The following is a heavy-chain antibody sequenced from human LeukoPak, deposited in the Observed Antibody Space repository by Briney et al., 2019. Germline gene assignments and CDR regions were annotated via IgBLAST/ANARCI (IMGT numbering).Heavy chain of an antibody. D-gene: IGHD3-10*02. V-gene: IGHV3-48*03. Sequence: GGSLRLSCAASGFTFSSYEMNWVRQAPGEGLEWVSYISSRGSTIYYADSVKGRFTISRDNAKNSLYLQMNSLRAEDTAVYYCAELGITMIGGVRGKGTTVTISS. CDR3: AELGITMIGGV. CDR2: ISSRGSTI. CDR1: GFTFSSYE. J-gene: IGHJ6*04.